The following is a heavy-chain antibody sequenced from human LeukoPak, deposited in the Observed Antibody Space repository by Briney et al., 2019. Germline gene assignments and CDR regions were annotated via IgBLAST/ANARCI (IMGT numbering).Heavy chain of an antibody. V-gene: IGHV3-74*01. Sequence: GGSLRLSCEASGFTFSSYWMHWVRQVPEKGLVWVSRINGDGSSTSHADSVKGRFTISRDNAKNTLYLQMNSLRAEDTAVYYRAITSFGQAYYFDHWGQGALVTVSS. CDR3: AITSFGQAYYFDH. CDR2: INGDGSST. CDR1: GFTFSSYW. D-gene: IGHD3/OR15-3a*01. J-gene: IGHJ4*02.